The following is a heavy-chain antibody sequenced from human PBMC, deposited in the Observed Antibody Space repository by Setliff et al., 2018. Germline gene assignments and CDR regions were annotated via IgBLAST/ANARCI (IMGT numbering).Heavy chain of an antibody. Sequence: SETLSLTCSVSGASISSDGYYWSWIRQYPGKGLEWIGYIYYSGSTYYNPSLRSRVTMSVDTSKNQFSLNLTSVTAADTAVYYCARASVVHAVAIGYWGQGTLVTVSS. CDR2: IYYSGST. V-gene: IGHV4-31*03. CDR1: GASISSDGYY. D-gene: IGHD6-19*01. CDR3: ARASVVHAVAIGY. J-gene: IGHJ4*02.